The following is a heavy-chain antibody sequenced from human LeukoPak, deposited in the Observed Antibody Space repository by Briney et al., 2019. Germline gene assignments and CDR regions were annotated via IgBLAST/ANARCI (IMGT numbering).Heavy chain of an antibody. V-gene: IGHV3-66*01. J-gene: IGHJ4*02. Sequence: PGGSLRLSCAASGFTVSTSYMSWVRQAPGKGLEWVSVIYSGGSTYYADSVKGRFTISRDNSKSTMYLQMNSLRAEDTAVYYCARGGTSGYTYYFDYWGQGTLVIVSS. D-gene: IGHD3-22*01. CDR3: ARGGTSGYTYYFDY. CDR2: IYSGGST. CDR1: GFTVSTSY.